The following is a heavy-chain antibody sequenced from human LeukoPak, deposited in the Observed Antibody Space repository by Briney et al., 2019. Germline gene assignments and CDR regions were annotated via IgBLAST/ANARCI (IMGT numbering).Heavy chain of an antibody. CDR2: IIPILGIA. CDR3: ARDHVVVVVAATRSSLDY. V-gene: IGHV1-69*04. CDR1: GGTFRSYA. D-gene: IGHD2-15*01. Sequence: GSSVKVSCKASGGTFRSYAISWVRQAPGQGLEWMGRIIPILGIANYAQKFQGRVTITADKSTSTAYMELSSLRSEDTAVYYCARDHVVVVVAATRSSLDYWGQGTLVTVSS. J-gene: IGHJ4*02.